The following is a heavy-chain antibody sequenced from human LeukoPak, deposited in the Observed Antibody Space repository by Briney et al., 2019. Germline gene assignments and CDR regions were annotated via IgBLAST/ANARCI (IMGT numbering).Heavy chain of an antibody. D-gene: IGHD6-19*01. CDR1: GFTFSNAW. Sequence: GGSLRLSCDVSGFTFSNAWMSWVRQAPGKGLEWVGRFKSKTDGGTTDYGAPVKGRFTISRDDSKNTLYLQMNNLKTEDTAVYYCSTERRESSGWYNWCFDYWGQGTLVTVSS. J-gene: IGHJ4*02. V-gene: IGHV3-15*01. CDR3: STERRESSGWYNWCFDY. CDR2: FKSKTDGGTT.